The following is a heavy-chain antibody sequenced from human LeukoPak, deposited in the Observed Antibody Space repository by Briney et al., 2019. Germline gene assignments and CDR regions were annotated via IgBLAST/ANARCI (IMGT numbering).Heavy chain of an antibody. CDR1: GFTFSSYG. CDR2: ISYDGTNK. CDR3: AKDSLAGYLRGYFDD. Sequence: GGSLRLSCAASGFTFSSYGMHWVRQAPGKGLEWVAVISYDGTNKYYTDSVKGRFTISRDNSKNTLYLQMNSLRPEDTAVYYCAKDSLAGYLRGYFDDWGQGTQVTVSS. V-gene: IGHV3-30*18. J-gene: IGHJ4*02. D-gene: IGHD3-9*01.